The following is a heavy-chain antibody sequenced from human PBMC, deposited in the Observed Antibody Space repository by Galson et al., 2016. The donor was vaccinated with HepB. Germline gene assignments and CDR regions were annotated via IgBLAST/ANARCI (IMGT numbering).Heavy chain of an antibody. CDR2: VYRGKT. CDR3: ARAGLGTKASFDY. CDR1: DGSISISSFS. Sequence: ETLSLTCTVSDGSISISSFSWGWIRQPPGKGLESMGTVYRGKTYYSPSLEGRVTISVAMSTDLLSLKLTSLTAADTAVYYCARAGLGTKASFDYWGRGTLVAVSS. D-gene: IGHD1/OR15-1a*01. V-gene: IGHV4-39*01. J-gene: IGHJ4*02.